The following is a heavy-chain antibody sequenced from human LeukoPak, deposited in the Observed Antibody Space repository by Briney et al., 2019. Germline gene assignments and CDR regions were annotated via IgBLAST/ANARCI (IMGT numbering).Heavy chain of an antibody. CDR3: ATVGSGYSSSWYWFDP. CDR1: GYTLIELS. J-gene: IGHJ5*02. V-gene: IGHV1-24*01. D-gene: IGHD6-13*01. Sequence: ASVKVSCKVSGYTLIELSMHWVRQAPGKGLEWMGGFDPEDGETIYAQKFQGRVTMTEDTSTDTAYMELSSLRSEDTAVYYCATVGSGYSSSWYWFDPWGQGTLVTVSS. CDR2: FDPEDGET.